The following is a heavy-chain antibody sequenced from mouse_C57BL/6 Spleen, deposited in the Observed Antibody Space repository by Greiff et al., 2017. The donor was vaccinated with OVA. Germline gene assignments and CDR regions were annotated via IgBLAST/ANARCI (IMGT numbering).Heavy chain of an antibody. CDR2: IDPSDSYN. V-gene: IGHV1-50*01. CDR1: GYTFTSYW. J-gene: IGHJ2*01. Sequence: QVQLQQPGAELVKPGASVKLSCKASGYTFTSYWMQWVKQRPGQGLEWIGEIDPSDSYNKYNQKFKGKATLTVDTSSSTTFIQLSSLTSEDSAVYYCARGYYYGDYFDYWGQGTTLTVSS. CDR3: ARGYYYGDYFDY. D-gene: IGHD1-1*01.